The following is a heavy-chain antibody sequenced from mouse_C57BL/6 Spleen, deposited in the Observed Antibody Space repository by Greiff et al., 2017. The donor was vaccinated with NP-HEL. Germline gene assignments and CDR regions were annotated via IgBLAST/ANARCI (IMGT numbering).Heavy chain of an antibody. Sequence: VQLQQSGPELVKPGASVKISCKASGYTFTDYYMNWVKQSHGKSLEWIGDINPNNGGTSYNQKFKGKATLTVDKSSSTAYMELRSLTSEDSAVYYGARPLSIWDGYYFFDYWGQGTTLTVSS. CDR1: GYTFTDYY. CDR3: ARPLSIWDGYYFFDY. V-gene: IGHV1-26*01. D-gene: IGHD2-3*01. J-gene: IGHJ2*01. CDR2: INPNNGGT.